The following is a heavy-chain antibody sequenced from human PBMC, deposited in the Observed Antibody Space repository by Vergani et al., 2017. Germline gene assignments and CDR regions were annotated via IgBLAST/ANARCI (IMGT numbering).Heavy chain of an antibody. CDR1: GFTFSSYW. D-gene: IGHD3-9*01. V-gene: IGHV3-74*01. Sequence: EVQLVESGGGLVQPGGSLRLSCAASGFTFSSYWMHWVRQATGKGLVWVSRINSDGSSTSYADSVKGRFTISRDNSKNTLYLQMNSLRAEDPAVYYCARAVLRYFDWLPYYYGMDVGGQGTTVTVS. J-gene: IGHJ6*02. CDR3: ARAVLRYFDWLPYYYGMDV. CDR2: INSDGSST.